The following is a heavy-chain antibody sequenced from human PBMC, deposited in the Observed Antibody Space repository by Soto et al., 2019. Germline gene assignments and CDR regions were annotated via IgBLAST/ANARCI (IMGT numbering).Heavy chain of an antibody. V-gene: IGHV4-30-4*01. CDR3: ARDKGSGSYSRSATYWYFDL. CDR2: IYYSGST. D-gene: IGHD3-10*01. J-gene: IGHJ2*01. CDR1: GGSISSGDYY. Sequence: QVQLQESGPGLVKPSQTLSLTCTVSGGSISSGDYYWSWIRQPPGKGLAWIGYIYYSGSTYYNPSLQRRVTISVHTSKNQFSLKLSSVTAADTAVYYCARDKGSGSYSRSATYWYFDLWGRGTLVTVSS.